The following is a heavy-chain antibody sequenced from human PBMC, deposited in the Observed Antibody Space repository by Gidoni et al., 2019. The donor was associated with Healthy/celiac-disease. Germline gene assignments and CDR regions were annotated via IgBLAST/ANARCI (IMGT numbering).Heavy chain of an antibody. CDR1: GGSISSSSYY. D-gene: IGHD6-19*01. V-gene: IGHV4-39*01. CDR2: IYYSGST. Sequence: QLQLQESGPGLVKPSETLYLTCTVSGGSISSSSYYWGWIRQPPGKGLEWIGSIYYSGSTYYNPSLKSRVTISVDTSKNQFSLKLSSVTAADTAVYYCARLSRPNSSGWYCGQGTLVTVSS. CDR3: ARLSRPNSSGWY. J-gene: IGHJ4*02.